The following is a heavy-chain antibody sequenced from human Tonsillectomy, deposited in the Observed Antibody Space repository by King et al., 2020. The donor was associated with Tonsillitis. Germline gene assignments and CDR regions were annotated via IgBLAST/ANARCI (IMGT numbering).Heavy chain of an antibody. J-gene: IGHJ6*02. CDR2: INADGSST. Sequence: VQLVESGGGLVQPGGSLRLSCAASGFTFSNYWMHWALRPPGKGLVLVSRINADGSSTSYAGSVKGRVTISRDNAKNTLYLQMNSLRGEDTAVYYCARDFLYRGGWGPGTTVTVSS. D-gene: IGHD1-14*01. CDR3: ARDFLYRGG. V-gene: IGHV3-74*01. CDR1: GFTFSNYW.